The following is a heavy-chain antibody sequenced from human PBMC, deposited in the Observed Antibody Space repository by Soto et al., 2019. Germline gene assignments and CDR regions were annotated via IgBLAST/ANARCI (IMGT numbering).Heavy chain of an antibody. D-gene: IGHD3-3*01. Sequence: QVQLQESGPGLAKPSETLSLTCTVSGGSISTYYWSWTRQPPGKGLEWSGYIYYSGSTNYNPSLNSRLPISVDTSKNQFSLKLSSVTAADTAVYYCARGGWRHIDYWGQGTLVTVSS. J-gene: IGHJ4*02. CDR3: ARGGWRHIDY. V-gene: IGHV4-59*08. CDR1: GGSISTYY. CDR2: IYYSGST.